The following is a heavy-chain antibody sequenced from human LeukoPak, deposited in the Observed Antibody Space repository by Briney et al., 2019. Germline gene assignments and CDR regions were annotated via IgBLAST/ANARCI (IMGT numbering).Heavy chain of an antibody. J-gene: IGHJ6*02. CDR1: GGSFSGYY. CDR3: ARTLVLGSPGF. CDR2: INHSGST. V-gene: IGHV4-34*01. D-gene: IGHD2-15*01. Sequence: KASETLSLTCAVYGGSFSGYYWSWIRQPPGKGLEWIGEINHSGSTNYNPSLKSRVTISVDTSKNQFSLKLSSVTAADTAVYYCARTLVLGSPGFWGQGTTVTVSS.